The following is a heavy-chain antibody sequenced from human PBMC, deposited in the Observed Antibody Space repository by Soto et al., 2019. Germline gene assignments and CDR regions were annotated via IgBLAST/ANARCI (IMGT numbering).Heavy chain of an antibody. CDR2: INAGNGNT. Sequence: ASVKVSCKASGYTFTSYAMHWVRQAPGQRLEWMGWINAGNGNTKYSQKFQGRVTITRDTSASTAYMELSSLRSEDTAVYYCAGEVLIYVDYHLGYYYHRNGLWCQRSTVT. D-gene: IGHD4-17*01. CDR3: AGEVLIYVDYHLGYYYHRNGL. J-gene: IGHJ6*02. V-gene: IGHV1-3*01. CDR1: GYTFTSYA.